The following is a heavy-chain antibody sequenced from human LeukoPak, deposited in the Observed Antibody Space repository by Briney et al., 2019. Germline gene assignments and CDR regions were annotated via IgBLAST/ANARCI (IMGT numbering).Heavy chain of an antibody. CDR3: ARLYSYGYWYFDL. CDR2: IYYSGST. Sequence: PSETLSLTCTVSGGSISSYYWSWIRQPPGKGLEWIGYIYYSGSTNYNPSLKSRVTISVDTFKNQFSLKLSSVTAADTAVYYCARLYSYGYWYFDLWGRGTLVTVSS. D-gene: IGHD5-18*01. V-gene: IGHV4-59*01. CDR1: GGSISSYY. J-gene: IGHJ2*01.